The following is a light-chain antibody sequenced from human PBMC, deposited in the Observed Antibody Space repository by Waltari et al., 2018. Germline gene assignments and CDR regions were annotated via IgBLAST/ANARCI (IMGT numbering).Light chain of an antibody. V-gene: IGKV1-5*03. CDR3: QEYDTYWT. Sequence: DIQMTQSPSTPSASVGDTTPITCRARQSISSSLALYQQKPGKAPNLLIYEASTLESGVPSRFSGSGSGTEFTLTISSLQPDDFATYYWQEYDTYWTFGQGTKVEIK. J-gene: IGKJ1*01. CDR1: QSISSS. CDR2: EAS.